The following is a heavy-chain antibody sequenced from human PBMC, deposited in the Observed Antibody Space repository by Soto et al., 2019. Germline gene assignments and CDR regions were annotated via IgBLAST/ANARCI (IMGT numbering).Heavy chain of an antibody. CDR2: ISYDGSNK. D-gene: IGHD3-3*01. Sequence: PGGSLRLSCAASGFAFSSYSMNWVRQAPGKGLEWVAVISYDGSNKYYADSVKGRFTISRDNSKNTLYLQMNSLRAEDTAVYYCAKVGHSQVTIFGVVTRPGYYYYGMDVWGQGTTVTVSS. J-gene: IGHJ6*02. CDR3: AKVGHSQVTIFGVVTRPGYYYYGMDV. V-gene: IGHV3-30*18. CDR1: GFAFSSYS.